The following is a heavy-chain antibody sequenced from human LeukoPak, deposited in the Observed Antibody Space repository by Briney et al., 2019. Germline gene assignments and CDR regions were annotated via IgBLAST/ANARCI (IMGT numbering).Heavy chain of an antibody. Sequence: SETLSLTCSVSGGSISSTTHYWGWIRQPPGKGLEWIASIYYSGSTYYNPSLKSRVTISVDTSKNQFSLKLSSVTAADTAVYYCARLWDVVVPAAILSNSSGWGFDYWGQGTLVTVSS. CDR3: ARLWDVVVPAAILSNSSGWGFDY. D-gene: IGHD2-2*01. CDR2: IYYSGST. J-gene: IGHJ4*02. CDR1: GGSISSTTHY. V-gene: IGHV4-39*01.